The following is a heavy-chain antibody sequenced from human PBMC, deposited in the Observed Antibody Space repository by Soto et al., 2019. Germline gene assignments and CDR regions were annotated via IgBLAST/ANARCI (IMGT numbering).Heavy chain of an antibody. Sequence: SETLSLTCAVSGGCIRSGGYSGTWIRQPPGKGLELILNIYHTGVTSYNPSLKSRVTMSVDRSKDQFSLKLNSATAADTAVHHCARYLILIPFGGTTHCYGMDVWGQGTTVTVSS. D-gene: IGHD3-16*01. J-gene: IGHJ6*02. CDR1: GGCIRSGGYS. CDR3: ARYLILIPFGGTTHCYGMDV. CDR2: IYHTGVT. V-gene: IGHV4-30-2*01.